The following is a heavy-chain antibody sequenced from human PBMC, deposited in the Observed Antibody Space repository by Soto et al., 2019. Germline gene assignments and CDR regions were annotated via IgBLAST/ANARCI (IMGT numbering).Heavy chain of an antibody. CDR3: AKPTAMVITLFDY. Sequence: EVQLLESGGGLVQPGGSLRLSCAASGFTFSSSAMSWVRQAPGKGLEWVSTITGSGGTTYYADSVKGRFTISRDISKNTLYLQMNSLRAEDTAVYYCAKPTAMVITLFDYWGQGTLVTVSS. D-gene: IGHD5-18*01. CDR2: ITGSGGTT. CDR1: GFTFSSSA. J-gene: IGHJ4*02. V-gene: IGHV3-23*01.